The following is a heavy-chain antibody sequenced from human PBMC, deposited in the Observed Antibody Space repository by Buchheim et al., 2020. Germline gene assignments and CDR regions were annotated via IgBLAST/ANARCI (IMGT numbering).Heavy chain of an antibody. CDR1: GFTFSSYA. V-gene: IGHV3-30-3*01. J-gene: IGHJ6*02. CDR2: ISYDGSNK. CDR3: ARDWKYSSGDDYYYGMDV. D-gene: IGHD6-19*01. Sequence: QVQLVESGGGVVQPGRSLRLSCAASGFTFSSYAMHWVRQAPGKGLEWVAVISYDGSNKYYADSVKGRFTISRDNSKNTLYLQMNSLRAEDTAVYYCARDWKYSSGDDYYYGMDVWGQGTT.